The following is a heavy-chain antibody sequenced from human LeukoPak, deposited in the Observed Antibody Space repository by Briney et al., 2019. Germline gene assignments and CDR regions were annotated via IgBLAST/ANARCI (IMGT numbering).Heavy chain of an antibody. J-gene: IGHJ4*02. CDR1: GYKFTNYW. V-gene: IGHV5-51*01. CDR2: IYPGDSDT. Sequence: GESLKISCKGSGYKFTNYWIAWVRQMPGQGLEWIGIIYPGDSDTRYSPSFQGQVTISAAKSISTAYLQWSSLMASDTAMYYCARHFRSNGDFGPPDYWGQGTLVTVSS. D-gene: IGHD2-21*02. CDR3: ARHFRSNGDFGPPDY.